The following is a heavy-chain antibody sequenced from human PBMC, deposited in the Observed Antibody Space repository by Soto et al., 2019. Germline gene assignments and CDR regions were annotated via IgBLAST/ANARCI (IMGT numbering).Heavy chain of an antibody. CDR3: GRMASLGSLNWFDP. CDR1: GYTKTIDD. J-gene: IGHJ5*02. Sequence: VKRDGKASGYTKTIDDVGRVRKATGKGLEWMGWMNPGSGDTGYAQKFQGRVTMTRNISIATAYMELSRLRSEDTAVYYCGRMASLGSLNWFDPWGQGTLVTGSS. D-gene: IGHD3-10*01. CDR2: MNPGSGDT. V-gene: IGHV1-8*01.